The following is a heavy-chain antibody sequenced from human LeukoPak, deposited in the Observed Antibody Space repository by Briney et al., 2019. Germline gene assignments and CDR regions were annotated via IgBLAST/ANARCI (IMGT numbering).Heavy chain of an antibody. D-gene: IGHD6-13*01. CDR1: GYTLTSYY. V-gene: IGHV1-46*01. J-gene: IGHJ4*02. Sequence: GASVKVSCKASGYTLTSYYMHWVRQAPGQGLEWMGIINPSGGSTSYAQKFQGRVTMTRDTSTSTVYMELSSLRSEDTAVYYCARDGRSGYSSSWLFDYWGQGTLVTVSS. CDR2: INPSGGST. CDR3: ARDGRSGYSSSWLFDY.